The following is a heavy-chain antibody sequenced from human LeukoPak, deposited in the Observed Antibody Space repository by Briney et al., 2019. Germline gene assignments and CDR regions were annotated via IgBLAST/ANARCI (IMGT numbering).Heavy chain of an antibody. CDR3: ARVSAVVTAIPGSAFDI. CDR1: GFTFSSYA. D-gene: IGHD2-21*02. CDR2: ISGSGGST. J-gene: IGHJ3*02. Sequence: PGGSLRLSCAASGFTFSSYAMSWVRQAPGKGLEWVSAISGSGGSTYYADSVKGRFTISRDNSKNTLYLQMNSLRAEDTAVYYCARVSAVVTAIPGSAFDIWGQGTMVTVSS. V-gene: IGHV3-23*01.